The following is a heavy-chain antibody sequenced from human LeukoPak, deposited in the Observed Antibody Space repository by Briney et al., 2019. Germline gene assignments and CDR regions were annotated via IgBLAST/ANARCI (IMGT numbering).Heavy chain of an antibody. CDR3: ARDLWAPWQLPRGYYYGMDV. CDR1: DYTFTSYG. J-gene: IGHJ6*02. V-gene: IGHV1-18*01. D-gene: IGHD1-26*01. Sequence: GASVKVSCKASDYTFTSYGISWVRQAPGQGLEWMGWISAYNGNTNYAQKLQGRVTMTTDTSTSTAYMELRSLRSDDTAVYYCARDLWAPWQLPRGYYYGMDVWGQGTTVTVSS. CDR2: ISAYNGNT.